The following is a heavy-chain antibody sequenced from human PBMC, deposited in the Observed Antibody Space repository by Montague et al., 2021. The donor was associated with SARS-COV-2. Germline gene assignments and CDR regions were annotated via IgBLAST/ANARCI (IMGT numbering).Heavy chain of an antibody. CDR3: ASGWSFDP. Sequence: SETLSLTCTVSGGSTASHYWNWIRQSPGKRPEWICYVYYNGDTKYNPSLQSPVTISIDTSENQFSLRLNSVTAADTAVYFCASGWSFDPWGQGRLVTVSS. CDR2: VYYNGDT. V-gene: IGHV4-59*08. CDR1: GGSTASHY. D-gene: IGHD6-19*01. J-gene: IGHJ3*01.